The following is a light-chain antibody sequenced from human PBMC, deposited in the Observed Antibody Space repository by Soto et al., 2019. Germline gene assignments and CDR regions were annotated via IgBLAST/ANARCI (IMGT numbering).Light chain of an antibody. CDR1: TSDVGSYNR. CDR3: SSFTSSSTWV. V-gene: IGLV2-14*03. CDR2: DVS. Sequence: SALTQPASVSGSPGQSITISCTGTTSDVGSYNRVSWYQQYPGKAPTLMINDVSNRPSGVSDRFSGSKSGNTASLTISGLQAEDEADYYCSSFTSSSTWVFGGGTKVTVL. J-gene: IGLJ3*02.